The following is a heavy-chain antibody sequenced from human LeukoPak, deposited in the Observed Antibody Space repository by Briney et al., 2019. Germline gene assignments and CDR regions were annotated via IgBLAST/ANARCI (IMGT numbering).Heavy chain of an antibody. D-gene: IGHD6-6*01. CDR2: ISSNGGST. V-gene: IGHV3-64*01. CDR1: GFTFSSYA. Sequence: GGSLRLSCTASGFTFSSYAMHWVRQAPGKGLEYVSAISSNGGSTYYANSVKGRFTISRDNSKNTLYLQMGSLRAEDMAVYYCARAYSSSSTDAFDIWGQGTMVTVSS. CDR3: ARAYSSSSTDAFDI. J-gene: IGHJ3*02.